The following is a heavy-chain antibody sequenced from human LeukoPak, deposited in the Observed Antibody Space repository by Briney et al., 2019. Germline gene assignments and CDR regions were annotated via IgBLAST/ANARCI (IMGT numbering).Heavy chain of an antibody. Sequence: GASVKVSCKASGYTFTGYYMHWVRQAPGQGLEWMGWINPKSGGTNYAQKLRGRVTMTRDTSISTAYMELSGLRSDDTAVYYCARDSGLGPTWHPFDHWGQGTLVTVSS. D-gene: IGHD1-26*01. CDR1: GYTFTGYY. CDR3: ARDSGLGPTWHPFDH. CDR2: INPKSGGT. V-gene: IGHV1-2*02. J-gene: IGHJ4*02.